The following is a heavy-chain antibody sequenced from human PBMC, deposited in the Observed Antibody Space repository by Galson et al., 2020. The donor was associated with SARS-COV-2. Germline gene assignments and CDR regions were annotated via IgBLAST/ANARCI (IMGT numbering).Heavy chain of an antibody. CDR2: ISYDGSNK. Sequence: GGSLRLSCAASGFTSSSYAMHWVRQAPGKGLEWVAVISYDGSNKYYADAVKGRFTISRDNSKNTLYLQMNSLRAEDTAVYYCARWLGGYYGMDVWGQGTTVTVSS. V-gene: IGHV3-30-3*01. CDR3: ARWLGGYYGMDV. D-gene: IGHD3-22*01. CDR1: GFTSSSYA. J-gene: IGHJ6*02.